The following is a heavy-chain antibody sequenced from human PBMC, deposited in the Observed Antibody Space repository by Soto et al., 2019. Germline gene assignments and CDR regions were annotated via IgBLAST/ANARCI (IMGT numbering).Heavy chain of an antibody. V-gene: IGHV5-51*01. J-gene: IGHJ4*02. D-gene: IGHD6-6*01. CDR1: GYSITSYW. CDR3: ARHYLEYSSSSAPGGY. Sequence: PGESLKISCKGSGYSITSYWIGWVRQMPGKGLEWVGIIYPGDSDTRYSPSFQGQVTISADKSISTAYLQWSSLKASDTAMYYCARHYLEYSSSSAPGGYWGQGTLVTVSS. CDR2: IYPGDSDT.